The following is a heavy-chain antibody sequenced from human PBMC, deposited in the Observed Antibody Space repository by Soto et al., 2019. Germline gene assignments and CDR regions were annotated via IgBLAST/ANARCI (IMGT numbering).Heavy chain of an antibody. V-gene: IGHV1-69*01. CDR3: ATSSGFYAAMDV. D-gene: IGHD6-19*01. J-gene: IGHJ6*02. Sequence: QVQLGQSGSEVKKPGSSVKVSCKSSGGSFRTYAISWVRQAPGQGLEWMGGIMAVFGTATYTQSFQGRVTITADESTSTSYMELSGLKSGDTAIYYCATSSGFYAAMDVWGQGTTVTVSS. CDR2: IMAVFGTA. CDR1: GGSFRTYA.